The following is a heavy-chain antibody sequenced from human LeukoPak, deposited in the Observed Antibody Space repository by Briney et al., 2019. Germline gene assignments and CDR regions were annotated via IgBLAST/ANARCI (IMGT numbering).Heavy chain of an antibody. CDR3: ARGSGVAEFDY. V-gene: IGHV4-38-2*02. J-gene: IGHJ4*02. D-gene: IGHD2-15*01. CDR1: GDSISSYY. CDR2: IYHSGST. Sequence: PSETLSLTCTVSGDSISSYYWGWIRQPPGKGLEWIGSIYHSGSTCYNPSLKSRVTISVDTSKNQFSLKLSSVTAADTAVYYCARGSGVAEFDYWGQGTLVTVSS.